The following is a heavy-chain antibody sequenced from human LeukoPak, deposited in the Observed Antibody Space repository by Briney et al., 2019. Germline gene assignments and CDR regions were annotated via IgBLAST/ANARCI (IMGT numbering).Heavy chain of an antibody. CDR2: ISRSSSYT. V-gene: IGHV3-11*05. D-gene: IGHD2-8*02. J-gene: IGHJ6*02. CDR3: TRVQAGRSGLMDV. CDR1: GFTFSDYY. Sequence: GGSLRLSCAASGFTFSDYYMNWIRQAPGKGLEWISTISRSSSYTNYADSVKGRFTISRDNAKNTLYLQMNSLRAEDAAVYYCTRVQAGRSGLMDVWGRGTTVTVS.